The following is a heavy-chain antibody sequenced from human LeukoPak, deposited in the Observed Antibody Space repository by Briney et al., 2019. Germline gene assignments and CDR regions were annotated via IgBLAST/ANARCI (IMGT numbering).Heavy chain of an antibody. CDR2: IYYSGST. V-gene: IGHV4-61*01. CDR1: GGSVSSSSYY. CDR3: ARHVTGGGYPEMFDY. D-gene: IGHD5-12*01. Sequence: KPSETLSLTCTVSGGSVSSSSYYWSWIRQPPGKGLEWTGYIYYSGSTNYYPSLKSRVTISVDTSKNQFSLKLSSVTAADTAVYYCARHVTGGGYPEMFDYWGQGTLVTVSS. J-gene: IGHJ4*02.